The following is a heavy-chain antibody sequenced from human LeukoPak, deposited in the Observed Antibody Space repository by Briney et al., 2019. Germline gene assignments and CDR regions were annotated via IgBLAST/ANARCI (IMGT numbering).Heavy chain of an antibody. J-gene: IGHJ4*02. V-gene: IGHV3-23*01. CDR3: VNHITAMVRGCLDH. D-gene: IGHD5-18*01. CDR1: GFTFNTLA. CDR2: INARGFIT. Sequence: GGSLRLSCAASGFTFNTLAMSWDRQAPGKGLEWVSSINARGFITYYADSVKGRFTISRDNSKNTLFLQMNSLSVEDTAAYYCVNHITAMVRGCLDHWGQGILVTVSS.